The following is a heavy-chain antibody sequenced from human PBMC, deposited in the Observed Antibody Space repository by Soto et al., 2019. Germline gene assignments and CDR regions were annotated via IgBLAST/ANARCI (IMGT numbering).Heavy chain of an antibody. D-gene: IGHD3-10*01. V-gene: IGHV4-39*01. CDR3: ARRERYYGSPGWFDP. CDR2: VYYNENT. Sequence: SETLSLTCNVSGASISSFAYYWAWIRQPPGKGLEWIGTVYYNENTYYNPSLKSRVTISVDTAKNQFSLNLRSVTAADTAVYFCARRERYYGSPGWFDPWRQGTLVTVPS. J-gene: IGHJ5*02. CDR1: GASISSFAYY.